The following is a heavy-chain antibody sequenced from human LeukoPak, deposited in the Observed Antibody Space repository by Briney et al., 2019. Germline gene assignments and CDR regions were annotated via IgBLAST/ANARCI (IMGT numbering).Heavy chain of an antibody. CDR3: ARFYYDILTGHRYFDY. D-gene: IGHD3-9*01. J-gene: IGHJ4*02. Sequence: SQTLSLTCTVSGGSISSYYWSWIRQPPGKGLEWIGYIHDRGSTSYNPSLKSRVTISLDTSKNQFSLNLSSVTAADTAVYYCARFYYDILTGHRYFDYWGQGTLVTVSS. CDR1: GGSISSYY. V-gene: IGHV4-59*01. CDR2: IHDRGST.